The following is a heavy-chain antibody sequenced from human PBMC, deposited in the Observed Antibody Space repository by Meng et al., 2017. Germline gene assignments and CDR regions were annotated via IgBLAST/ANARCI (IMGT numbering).Heavy chain of an antibody. D-gene: IGHD4-17*01. CDR1: EGTVSGYA. CDR3: ARDYGDYAWIAKRWFDP. CDR2: IIPIFGKA. J-gene: IGHJ5*02. Sequence: GLVVRSGAEGKDPGSSVNVTAKASEGTVSGYAISWVRQAPGQGLEWKGGIIPIFGKANYAKKFQGRVTITADESTSTAYMELSSLRSEDTAVYYCARDYGDYAWIAKRWFDPWGQGTLVTVSS. V-gene: IGHV1-69*01.